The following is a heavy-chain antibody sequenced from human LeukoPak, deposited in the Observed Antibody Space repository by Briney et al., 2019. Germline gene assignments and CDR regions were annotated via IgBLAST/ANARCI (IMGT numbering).Heavy chain of an antibody. Sequence: PGRSLRLSCAASGFPFNTFGMYWVRQSPGKGLEWVAVIWYDGSNADYADSVKGRFTISRDNSKNTLYPQMNSLRSEDTAIYYCARDPSSRAAAGRGDYWGQGTQVTVSS. V-gene: IGHV3-33*01. CDR1: GFPFNTFG. CDR3: ARDPSSRAAAGRGDY. J-gene: IGHJ4*02. D-gene: IGHD6-13*01. CDR2: IWYDGSNA.